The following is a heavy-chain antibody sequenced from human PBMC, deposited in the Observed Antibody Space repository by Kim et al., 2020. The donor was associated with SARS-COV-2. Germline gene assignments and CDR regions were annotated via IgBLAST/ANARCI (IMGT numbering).Heavy chain of an antibody. CDR3: ARRVSENLAVEY. V-gene: IGHV4-39*01. Sequence: SETLSLTCTVSGGSISRSSNYWGWIRQPPGKGLEWIGSINYSGNTYYNPSLKSRVTISVDTSKNQFSLKMRSVTAADTAVYYCARRVSENLAVEYWGQGTLVTVSS. J-gene: IGHJ4*02. CDR1: GGSISRSSNY. CDR2: INYSGNT.